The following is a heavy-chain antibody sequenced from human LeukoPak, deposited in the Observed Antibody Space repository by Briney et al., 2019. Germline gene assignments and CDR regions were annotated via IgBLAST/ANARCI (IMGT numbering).Heavy chain of an antibody. CDR1: GFTVSSNY. J-gene: IGHJ3*02. Sequence: PGGSLRLSCAASGFTVSSNYMSWVRQAPGKGLEWVSVIYSGGSTYYADSVKGRFTISRHNSKNTLYLQMNSLRAEDTAVYYCARGSPYYDFWSAYDAFDIWGQGTMVTVSS. D-gene: IGHD3-3*01. CDR3: ARGSPYYDFWSAYDAFDI. CDR2: IYSGGST. V-gene: IGHV3-53*04.